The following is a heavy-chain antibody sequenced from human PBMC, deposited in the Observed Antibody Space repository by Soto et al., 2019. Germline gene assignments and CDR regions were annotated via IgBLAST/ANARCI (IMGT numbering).Heavy chain of an antibody. V-gene: IGHV1-3*01. J-gene: IGHJ6*02. CDR2: INGGTGQT. D-gene: IGHD1-1*01. CDR1: GYTLRTHA. Sequence: ASIKGSRKASGYTLRTHAMHWVRQAPRQSLEWMGWINGGTGQTKHSHRFQDRISIPRDTSASTAYMELSSLRSEDTAVYYCARGKGMEKNYCYYGLDFRGHGTKVTVS. CDR3: ARGKGMEKNYCYYGLDF.